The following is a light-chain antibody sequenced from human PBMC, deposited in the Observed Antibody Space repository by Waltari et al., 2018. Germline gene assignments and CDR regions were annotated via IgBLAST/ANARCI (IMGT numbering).Light chain of an antibody. J-gene: IGLJ2*01. CDR3: QSYDSSLSAHVI. CDR2: GNR. V-gene: IGLV1-40*01. Sequence: QSVLTQPPSVSGAPGQRVTISCTGSSSNIGAGYHVHWYQHLPGTAPKLLIYGNRNRPAGVPDRFAGSKSGTSASLAITGLQAEDEADYYCQSYDSSLSAHVIFGGGTKLTVL. CDR1: SSNIGAGYH.